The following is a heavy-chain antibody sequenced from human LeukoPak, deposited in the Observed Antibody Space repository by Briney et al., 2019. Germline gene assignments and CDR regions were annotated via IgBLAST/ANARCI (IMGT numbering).Heavy chain of an antibody. J-gene: IGHJ4*02. V-gene: IGHV3-21*05. Sequence: PGGSLRLSCAASGFTFSSYSMNWVRQAPGKGLEWVSHIGRGVTYADSVKGRFTISRDNTKNSVYLLMDSLRAEDTAVYYCAREIPADSYYFDYWGQGTLVTVSS. CDR2: IGRGVT. CDR1: GFTFSSYS. D-gene: IGHD2-2*01. CDR3: AREIPADSYYFDY.